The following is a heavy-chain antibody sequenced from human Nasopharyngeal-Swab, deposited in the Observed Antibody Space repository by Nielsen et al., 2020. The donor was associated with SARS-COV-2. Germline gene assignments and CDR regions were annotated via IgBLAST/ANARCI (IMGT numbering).Heavy chain of an antibody. Sequence: GGSLRLSCSASGFTCSSYAMHWVRQAPGKGREYVSAISSNGGSTYYADSVKGRFTISRDNSKNTLYLQMSSLRAEDTAVYYCESFPHPITMVQGFTNVEDYWGQGTLVTVSS. D-gene: IGHD3-10*01. CDR1: GFTCSSYA. V-gene: IGHV3-64D*06. J-gene: IGHJ4*02. CDR2: ISSNGGST. CDR3: ESFPHPITMVQGFTNVEDY.